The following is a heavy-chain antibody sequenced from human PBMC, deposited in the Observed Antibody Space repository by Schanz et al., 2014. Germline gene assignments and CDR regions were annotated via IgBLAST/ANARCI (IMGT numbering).Heavy chain of an antibody. CDR1: GITFSSHS. CDR3: AKNQYDDVDLSSFYFDF. D-gene: IGHD3-10*02. Sequence: EVHLVESGGGLVQPGGSLRLSCAASGITFSSHSFNWVRQAPGKGLEWISYITYNGGTIYYADSVKGRFTISRDNAKNSLYLEMNSLRAEDTAIYYCAKNQYDDVDLSSFYFDFWGQGTLVTVSS. CDR2: ITYNGGTI. J-gene: IGHJ4*02. V-gene: IGHV3-48*01.